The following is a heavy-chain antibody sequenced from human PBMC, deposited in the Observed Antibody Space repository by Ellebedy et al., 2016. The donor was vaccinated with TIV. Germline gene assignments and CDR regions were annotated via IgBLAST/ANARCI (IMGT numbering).Heavy chain of an antibody. D-gene: IGHD3-3*01. CDR2: ISVSNIYT. J-gene: IGHJ4*02. Sequence: GASLKISCAASGFTFRDSYMSWVRPPPGKGLEWGSFISVSNIYTNYADSVKGRFTISRDNAKNSLYLQMNSLRAEDTAVYYCARGGYDFWNPRYWGQGTLVTVSS. V-gene: IGHV3-11*06. CDR1: GFTFRDSY. CDR3: ARGGYDFWNPRY.